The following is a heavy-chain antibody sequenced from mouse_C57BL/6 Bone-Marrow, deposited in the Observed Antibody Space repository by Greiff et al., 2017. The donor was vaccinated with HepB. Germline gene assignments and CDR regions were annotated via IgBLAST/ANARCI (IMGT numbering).Heavy chain of an antibody. CDR2: IYPGGGYT. D-gene: IGHD2-1*01. J-gene: IGHJ4*01. CDR3: ARSGGNYVDYAMDY. CDR1: GYTFTNYW. V-gene: IGHV1-63*01. Sequence: QVQLQQSGAELVRPGTSVKMSCKASGYTFTNYWIGWAKQRPGQGLEWIGDIYPGGGYTNYNEKFKGKATLTAHKSSSTAYMQLRSLTSEDSAIYYCARSGGNYVDYAMDYWGQGTSVTVSS.